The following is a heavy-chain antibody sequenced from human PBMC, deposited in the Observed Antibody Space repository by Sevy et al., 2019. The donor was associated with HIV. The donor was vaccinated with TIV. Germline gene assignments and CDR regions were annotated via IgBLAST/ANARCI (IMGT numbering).Heavy chain of an antibody. J-gene: IGHJ4*02. V-gene: IGHV3-23*01. CDR3: AKDSLTHYYDSSGYYQYYVDY. CDR2: ISGSGGST. Sequence: GGSLRLSCAASGFTFSSYAMSWVRQAPGKGLEWVSAISGSGGSTYYADSVKGRFTISRDNSKNTLYLQMNSLRAEDTAVYYCAKDSLTHYYDSSGYYQYYVDYWGQGTLVTVSS. CDR1: GFTFSSYA. D-gene: IGHD3-22*01.